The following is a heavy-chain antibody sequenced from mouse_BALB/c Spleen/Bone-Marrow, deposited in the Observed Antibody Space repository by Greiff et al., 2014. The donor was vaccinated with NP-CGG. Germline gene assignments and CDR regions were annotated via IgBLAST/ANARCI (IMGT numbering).Heavy chain of an antibody. CDR3: ARDKNYGSYWYFDV. J-gene: IGHJ1*01. V-gene: IGHV7-3*02. CDR2: IRNKANGYTT. D-gene: IGHD2-1*01. Sequence: EVKLVESGGGLVQPGGSLRLSCATSGFTFTDYYMSWVRQPPGKALEWLGFIRNKANGYTTEYSASVKSRFTISRDNSQSILYLQMNTLRAEDSATYYCARDKNYGSYWYFDVWGAGTTVTVSS. CDR1: GFTFTDYY.